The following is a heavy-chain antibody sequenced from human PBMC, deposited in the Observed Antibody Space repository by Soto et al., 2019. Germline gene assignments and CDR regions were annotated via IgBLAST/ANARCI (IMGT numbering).Heavy chain of an antibody. Sequence: HPGGSLRLSCAASGFTFSSYAMHWVRQAPGKGLEWVAVISYDGSNKYYADSVKGRFTISRDNAKNSLYLQMNSLRDEDTAVYYCARVLRFLEWPSETYYYYGMDVWGQGTTVTVSS. D-gene: IGHD3-3*01. CDR3: ARVLRFLEWPSETYYYYGMDV. V-gene: IGHV3-30-3*01. J-gene: IGHJ6*02. CDR2: ISYDGSNK. CDR1: GFTFSSYA.